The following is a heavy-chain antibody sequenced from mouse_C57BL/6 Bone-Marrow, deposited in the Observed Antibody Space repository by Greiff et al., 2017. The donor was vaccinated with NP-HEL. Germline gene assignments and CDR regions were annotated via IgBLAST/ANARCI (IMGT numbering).Heavy chain of an antibody. CDR1: GFTFSSYA. J-gene: IGHJ1*03. D-gene: IGHD1-1*01. CDR3: ARTFYYYGSLYWYFDF. V-gene: IGHV5-4*01. CDR2: ISDGGSYT. Sequence: EVQRVESGGGLVKPGGSLKLSCAASGFTFSSYAMSWVRQTPEKRLEWVATISDGGSYTYYPDNVTGRFTLSRDNAKYNLYLPMRHLKSEDTSMYYCARTFYYYGSLYWYFDFWGTGTTVTVSS.